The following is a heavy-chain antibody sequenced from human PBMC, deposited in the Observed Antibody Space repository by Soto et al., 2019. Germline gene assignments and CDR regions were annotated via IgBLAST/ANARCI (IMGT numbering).Heavy chain of an antibody. D-gene: IGHD1-26*01. J-gene: IGHJ5*02. CDR1: GGTFSSYA. Sequence: SVKVSCKASGGTFSSYAISWVRQAPGQGLEWMGGIIPIFGTANYAQKFQGRVTITADESTSTAYMELSSLRSEDTAVYYCARGPSSYVGVNWFDHWGQGTLVTVSS. CDR2: IIPIFGTA. V-gene: IGHV1-69*13. CDR3: ARGPSSYVGVNWFDH.